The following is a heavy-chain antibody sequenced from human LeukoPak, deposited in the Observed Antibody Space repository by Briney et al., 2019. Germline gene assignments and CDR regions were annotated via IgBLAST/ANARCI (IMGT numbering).Heavy chain of an antibody. D-gene: IGHD6-19*01. V-gene: IGHV4-59*01. CDR2: IYYSGST. CDR3: ARDSSGWYRGNWFDP. Sequence: PSETLSLTCTVSGGSISSYYWSWIRQPPGKGLGWMGYIYYSGSTNYNPSLKSRVTISVDTSKNQFSLKLSSVTAADTAVYYCARDSSGWYRGNWFDPWGQGTLVTVSS. CDR1: GGSISSYY. J-gene: IGHJ5*02.